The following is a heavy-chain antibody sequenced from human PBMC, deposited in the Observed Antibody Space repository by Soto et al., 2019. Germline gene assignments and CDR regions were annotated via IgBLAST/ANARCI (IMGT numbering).Heavy chain of an antibody. V-gene: IGHV2-5*02. CDR3: AHTIRYYYDTNSHYYEKTYDYFDY. J-gene: IGHJ4*02. CDR2: IYWDDDK. Sequence: QITLKQSGPTLVKATQTLTLTCTFSGFSLITSGEGVAWIRQPPGKALEWLALIYWDDDKRYSPSLKSRLTITKDSSKNQVVLAMTNMDPVDTATYYSAHTIRYYYDTNSHYYEKTYDYFDYWGQGALVTVSS. CDR1: GFSLITSGEG. D-gene: IGHD3-22*01.